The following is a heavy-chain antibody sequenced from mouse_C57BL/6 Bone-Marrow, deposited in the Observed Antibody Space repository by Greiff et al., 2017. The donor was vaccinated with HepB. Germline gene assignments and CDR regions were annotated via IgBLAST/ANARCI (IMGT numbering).Heavy chain of an antibody. D-gene: IGHD1-1*01. CDR2: IYPRSGNT. CDR1: GYTFTSYG. CDR3: ARWGYYGALYYFDY. V-gene: IGHV1-81*01. J-gene: IGHJ2*01. Sequence: VQLQQSGAELARPGASVKLSCKASGYTFTSYGISWVKQRTGQGLEWIGEIYPRSGNTYYNEKFKGKATLTADKSSSTAYMELRSLTSEDSAVYFCARWGYYGALYYFDYWGQGTTLTVSS.